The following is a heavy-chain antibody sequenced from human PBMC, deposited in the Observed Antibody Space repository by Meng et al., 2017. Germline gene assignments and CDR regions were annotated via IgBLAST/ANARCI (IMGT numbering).Heavy chain of an antibody. V-gene: IGHV4-4*02. D-gene: IGHD3-22*01. J-gene: IGHJ4*02. CDR2: TYHSGGT. Sequence: GSLRPSCAVSGASISSGYWWSWVRLPPGKGLEWIGETYHSGGTNYNPSLKSRVTISADKSKNQFSLNLNSITAADTAVYYCARRTVYDSSGYAFDYWGQGTLVTVSS. CDR3: ARRTVYDSSGYAFDY. CDR1: GASISSGYW.